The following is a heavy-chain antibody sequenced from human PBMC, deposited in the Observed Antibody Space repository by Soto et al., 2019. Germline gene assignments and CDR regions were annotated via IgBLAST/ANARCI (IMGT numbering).Heavy chain of an antibody. D-gene: IGHD1-20*01. V-gene: IGHV3-21*02. CDR3: ARVISGLSWTNDY. Sequence: EVQLVESGGGLVKPGESLRLSCVASGFTFSAYSMTWVRQAPGKGLEWVSSIGSSTSYIYYADSVAGRFTISRDNAKNSLSLQMHSLRAEDTAVYYCARVISGLSWTNDYWGQGTLVTVSS. J-gene: IGHJ4*02. CDR1: GFTFSAYS. CDR2: IGSSTSYI.